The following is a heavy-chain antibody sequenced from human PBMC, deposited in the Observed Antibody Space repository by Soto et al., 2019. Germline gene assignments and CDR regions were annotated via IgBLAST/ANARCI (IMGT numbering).Heavy chain of an antibody. CDR2: ISYTGST. D-gene: IGHD6-19*01. V-gene: IGHV4-39*02. Sequence: QLQLQESGPGLVMPSETLSLTCTVSGGSISSSNYYWGWVRQPPGKGLEWIGSISYTGSTYYKPSLKSRLTISVDTSKNQFSLKLISVTAADTAVYHCAREPTFYSSGYPFDCWGQGILVTVSS. J-gene: IGHJ4*02. CDR1: GGSISSSNYY. CDR3: AREPTFYSSGYPFDC.